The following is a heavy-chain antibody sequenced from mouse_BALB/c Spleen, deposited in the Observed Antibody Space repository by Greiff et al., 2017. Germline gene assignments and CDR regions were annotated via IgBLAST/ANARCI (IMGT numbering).Heavy chain of an antibody. Sequence: VQLKESGPSLVKPSQTLSLTCSVTGDSITSDYWNWIRKFPGNKLEYMGFISYSGSTYYNPSLKSRISITRDTSKNQYYLQLNSVTTEDTATYYCARSIYYYGSSYWYFDVWGAGTTVTVSS. V-gene: IGHV3-8*02. CDR3: ARSIYYYGSSYWYFDV. CDR2: ISYSGST. D-gene: IGHD1-1*01. J-gene: IGHJ1*01. CDR1: GDSITSDY.